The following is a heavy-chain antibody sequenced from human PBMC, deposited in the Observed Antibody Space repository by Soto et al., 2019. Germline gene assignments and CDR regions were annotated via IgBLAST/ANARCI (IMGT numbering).Heavy chain of an antibody. Sequence: QVQLVQSGAEVKKPGSSVKVSCKASGGTFSSYPISWVRQAPGQGLEWMGGTNGNLGTGNYAQKFQGRLTITTDKSTTTASMELSSLRSEDTAVYYCARRGSNGYFRYFDHWGQGTLVTVSS. V-gene: IGHV1-69*06. CDR2: TNGNLGTG. CDR3: ARRGSNGYFRYFDH. J-gene: IGHJ4*02. D-gene: IGHD4-4*01. CDR1: GGTFSSYP.